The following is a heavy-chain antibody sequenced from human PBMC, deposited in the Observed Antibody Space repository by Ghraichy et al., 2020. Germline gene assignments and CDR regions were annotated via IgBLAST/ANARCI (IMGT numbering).Heavy chain of an antibody. CDR1: GFTFSSYD. V-gene: IGHV3-30*03. CDR2: ISYDGSNK. D-gene: IGHD3-22*01. J-gene: IGHJ4*02. Sequence: GESLNISCAASGFTFSSYDMHWVRQAPGKGLEWVAFISYDGSNKYYADSVKGRFTISRDNSKSTLYLQMNSLRAEDTAVYYCARSPGAYYKWDYWGQGTLVTVSS. CDR3: ARSPGAYYKWDY.